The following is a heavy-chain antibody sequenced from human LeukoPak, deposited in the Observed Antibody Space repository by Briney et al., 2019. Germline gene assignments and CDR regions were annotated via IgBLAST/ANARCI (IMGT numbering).Heavy chain of an antibody. CDR1: GGSFSGYY. D-gene: IGHD3-3*01. CDR2: INHSGST. J-gene: IGHJ6*03. CDR3: ARRRRYYDFWSADSYYYMDV. V-gene: IGHV4-34*01. Sequence: PSETLSLTCAVYGGSFSGYYWSWIRQPPGKGLEWIGEINHSGSTNYNPSLKSRVTISVDTSKNQFSLKLSSVTAADTAVYYCARRRRYYDFWSADSYYYMDVWGKGTTVTVSS.